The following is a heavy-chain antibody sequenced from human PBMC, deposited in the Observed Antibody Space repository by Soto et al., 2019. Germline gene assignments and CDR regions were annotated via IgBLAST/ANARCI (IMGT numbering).Heavy chain of an antibody. CDR3: AKDQSGYDYDEMDV. Sequence: QVQLVESGGGVVQPGRSLRLSCAASGFIFSSYGMHWVRQAPGKGLEWVAVISYDGSNKNHADSVKGRFTISRDNSKNTLHLQMNSLRDEETAVYYCAKDQSGYDYDEMDVWGQGTAVTVSS. J-gene: IGHJ6*02. V-gene: IGHV3-30*18. CDR2: ISYDGSNK. D-gene: IGHD3-3*01. CDR1: GFIFSSYG.